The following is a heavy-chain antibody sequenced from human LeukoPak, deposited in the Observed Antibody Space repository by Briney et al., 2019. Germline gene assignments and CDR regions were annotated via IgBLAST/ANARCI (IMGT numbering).Heavy chain of an antibody. CDR2: INPNSGGT. D-gene: IGHD6-19*01. CDR3: ARGALLQWPGTEYFQH. Sequence: ASVKVSCKASGYTFTSYGISWVRQAPGQGLEWMGWINPNSGGTNYAQKFQGRVTMTRDTSISTAYMELSRLRSDDTAVYYCARGALLQWPGTEYFQHWGQGTLVTVSS. J-gene: IGHJ1*01. V-gene: IGHV1-2*02. CDR1: GYTFTSYG.